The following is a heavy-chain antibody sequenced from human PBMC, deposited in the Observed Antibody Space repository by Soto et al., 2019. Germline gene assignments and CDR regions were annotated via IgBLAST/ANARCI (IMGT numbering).Heavy chain of an antibody. CDR2: INSDGKTT. CDR1: GFTISGYW. Sequence: GGSLRLSCAGSGFTISGYWMHWVRQAPGKGLVWVSRINSDGKTTTYADSVKGRFTISRENAKNKLYLQMNSLRAEDTAVYYCASGSSSSWSTAFDVWGQGTMVTVSS. V-gene: IGHV3-74*01. D-gene: IGHD6-13*01. J-gene: IGHJ3*01. CDR3: ASGSSSSWSTAFDV.